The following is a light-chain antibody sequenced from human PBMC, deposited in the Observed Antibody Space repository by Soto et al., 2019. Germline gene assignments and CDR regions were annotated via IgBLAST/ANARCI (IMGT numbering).Light chain of an antibody. CDR3: QHSSVVPYT. CDR2: SAS. Sequence: DIQMTQSPSSVSASIGDTVTITCRASQDINVYLNWYQQKSGEVPKLLIYSASTLHSGVPSRFTGSGSETDFTLTITSLQPEDFVIYHCQHSSVVPYTFG. V-gene: IGKV1-39*01. CDR1: QDINVY. J-gene: IGKJ2*01.